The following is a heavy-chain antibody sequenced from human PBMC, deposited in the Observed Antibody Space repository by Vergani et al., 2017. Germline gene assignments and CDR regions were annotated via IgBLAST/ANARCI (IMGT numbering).Heavy chain of an antibody. J-gene: IGHJ5*02. V-gene: IGHV3-21*01. CDR2: ISSSSSYI. Sequence: EVQLVESGGGLVQPGGSLRLSCAASGFTFSSYSLNWVRQAPGKGLEWVSSISSSSSYIYYADSVKGRFTISRDNAKNSLYLQMNSLRDEDTAVYYCAREGYCSGGGCYSVPFDPWGQGTLVTVSS. D-gene: IGHD2-15*01. CDR3: AREGYCSGGGCYSVPFDP. CDR1: GFTFSSYS.